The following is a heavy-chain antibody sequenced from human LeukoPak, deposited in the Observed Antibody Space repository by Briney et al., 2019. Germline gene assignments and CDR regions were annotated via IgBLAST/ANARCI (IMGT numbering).Heavy chain of an antibody. V-gene: IGHV4-59*01. D-gene: IGHD4-17*01. CDR2: IYYSGST. J-gene: IGHJ5*02. CDR1: GGSISSYY. CDR3: ARGSGVGDFLSWFDP. Sequence: SETLSLTCTVSGGSISSYYWSWIRQPPGKGLEWIGYIYYSGSTNYNPSLKSRVTISVDTSKNQFSLKLSSVTAADTAVYYCARGSGVGDFLSWFDPWGQGTLVTVSS.